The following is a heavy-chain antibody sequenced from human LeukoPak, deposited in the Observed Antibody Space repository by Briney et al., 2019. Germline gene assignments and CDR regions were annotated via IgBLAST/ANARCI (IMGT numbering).Heavy chain of an antibody. D-gene: IGHD3-22*01. CDR2: ISGSGGST. Sequence: GGPLRLSCAASGFTFSSYAMSWVRQAPGKGLEWVSAISGSGGSTYYADSVKGRFTISRDNSKNTLYLQMNSLRAEDTAVYYCAKDLYYYDSSGYFRDPGYDYWGQGTLVTVSS. CDR1: GFTFSSYA. CDR3: AKDLYYYDSSGYFRDPGYDY. V-gene: IGHV3-23*01. J-gene: IGHJ4*02.